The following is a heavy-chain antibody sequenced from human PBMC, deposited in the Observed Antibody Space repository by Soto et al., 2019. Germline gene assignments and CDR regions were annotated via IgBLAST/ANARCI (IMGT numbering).Heavy chain of an antibody. Sequence: ETLSLTCDVYGGSFSGYFWSWIRQPPGKGLEWIAEINDSGNINYNPSLKSRVTISLDTSKNQFSLKLTSVTAADTAVYYCARGVEYDDSGWLDPWGQGTLVTVSS. D-gene: IGHD3-3*01. J-gene: IGHJ5*02. CDR2: INDSGNI. CDR3: ARGVEYDDSGWLDP. CDR1: GGSFSGYF. V-gene: IGHV4-34*01.